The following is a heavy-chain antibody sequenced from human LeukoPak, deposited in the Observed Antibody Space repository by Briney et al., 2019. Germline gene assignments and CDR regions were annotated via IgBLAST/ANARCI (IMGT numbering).Heavy chain of an antibody. J-gene: IGHJ4*02. CDR3: ARTGRSGYALDY. V-gene: IGHV3-21*01. CDR1: GFTFSSYS. CDR2: ISSSSYI. Sequence: GGSLRLSCAASGFTFSSYSMNWVRQAPGKGLEWVSSISSSSYIYYADSVKGRFTISRDNAKNSLYLQMNSLRAEDTAVYYCARTGRSGYALDYWGQGTLVTVSS. D-gene: IGHD5-12*01.